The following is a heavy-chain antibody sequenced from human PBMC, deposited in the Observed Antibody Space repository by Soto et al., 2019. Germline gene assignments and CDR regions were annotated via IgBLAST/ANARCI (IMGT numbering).Heavy chain of an antibody. CDR2: IYSGGST. CDR1: GFTVSSNY. D-gene: IGHD6-13*01. CDR3: ARELYSSSWYHYGMDV. J-gene: IGHJ6*02. Sequence: GGSLRLSCAASGFTVSSNYMSWVRQAPGKGLEWVSVIYSGGSTYYADSVKGRSTISRDNSKNTLYLQMNSLRAEDTAVYYCARELYSSSWYHYGMDVWGQGTTVTAP. V-gene: IGHV3-53*01.